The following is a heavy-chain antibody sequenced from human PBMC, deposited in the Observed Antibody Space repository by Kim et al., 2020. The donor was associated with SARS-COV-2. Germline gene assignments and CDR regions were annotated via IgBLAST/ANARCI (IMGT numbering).Heavy chain of an antibody. CDR2: INPSGGGT. Sequence: ASVKVSCKASGYTFTSYYMHWVRQAPGQGLEWMGIINPSGGGTSYAQKFQGRVTMTRDTSTSTVYMELSSLRSEDTAVYYCARPPQAAAAGTDFDYWGQGTLVTVSS. D-gene: IGHD6-13*01. CDR3: ARPPQAAAAGTDFDY. V-gene: IGHV1-46*01. CDR1: GYTFTSYY. J-gene: IGHJ4*02.